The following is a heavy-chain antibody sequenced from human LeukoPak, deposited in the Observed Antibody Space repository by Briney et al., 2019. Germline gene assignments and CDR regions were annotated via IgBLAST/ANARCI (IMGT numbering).Heavy chain of an antibody. J-gene: IGHJ5*02. CDR3: AKGGYGPRSYKGKNWFDL. CDR1: GFNFRIYD. D-gene: IGHD3-10*01. Sequence: GGSLRLSCAASGFNFRIYDMHWVRQGAGKGLEWVSAIGPDGDTYYPGSVKGRFTISRENANNSLYLQMNSPRVGDTAVYYCAKGGYGPRSYKGKNWFDLWGQGTLVTVSS. CDR2: IGPDGDT. V-gene: IGHV3-13*04.